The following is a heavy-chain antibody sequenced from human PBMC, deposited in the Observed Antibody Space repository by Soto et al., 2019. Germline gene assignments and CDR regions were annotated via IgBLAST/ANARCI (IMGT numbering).Heavy chain of an antibody. J-gene: IGHJ4*02. CDR3: ARDRIEVAALDS. V-gene: IGHV3-74*01. Sequence: EVPLVESGGGLVQPGGSLRLSCAASGFTLSSYWMHWVRQAPGKGLVWVARITSDGSGTTYADSVKGRFTISRDNAKNTLYLQMNSLGGEDTAVYYCARDRIEVAALDSWGQGTLVTVSS. D-gene: IGHD6-19*01. CDR1: GFTLSSYW. CDR2: ITSDGSGT.